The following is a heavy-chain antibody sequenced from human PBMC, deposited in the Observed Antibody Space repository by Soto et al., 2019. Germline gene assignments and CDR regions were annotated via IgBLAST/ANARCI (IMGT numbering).Heavy chain of an antibody. CDR2: IIPIFGTA. CDR3: ARGSGGSSYYYYGMDV. V-gene: IGHV1-69*13. CDR1: GYTFTGYY. J-gene: IGHJ6*02. D-gene: IGHD2-15*01. Sequence: ASVKVSCKASGYTFTGYYMHWVRQAPGQGLEWMGGIIPIFGTANYAQKFQGRVTITADESTSTAYMELSSLRSEDTAVYYCARGSGGSSYYYYGMDVWGQGTAVTVSS.